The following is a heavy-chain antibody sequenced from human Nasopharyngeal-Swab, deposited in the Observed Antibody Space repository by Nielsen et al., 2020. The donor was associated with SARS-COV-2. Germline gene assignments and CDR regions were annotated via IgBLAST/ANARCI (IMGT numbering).Heavy chain of an antibody. J-gene: IGHJ3*01. CDR3: ARIAIGGSRAFDV. CDR1: GFNFSTYW. CDR2: IVNGGYT. Sequence: GESLKISCAGSGFNFSTYWMHWVRQAPGKGLVWVSRIVNGGYTNYADSVKGRFTISRDSAENTMYLQMNSLRADDTAVYYCARIAIGGSRAFDVWGQGTMVTVSP. V-gene: IGHV3-74*01. D-gene: IGHD2-21*01.